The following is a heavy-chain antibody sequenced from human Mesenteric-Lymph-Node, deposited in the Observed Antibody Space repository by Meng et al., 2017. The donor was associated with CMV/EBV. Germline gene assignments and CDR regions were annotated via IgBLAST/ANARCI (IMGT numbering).Heavy chain of an antibody. V-gene: IGHV1-69*05. CDR3: ASRAGYSSSAGYYYYYGMDV. Sequence: SVKVSCKASGYTFTSYYMHWVRQAPGQGLEWMGGIIPIFGTANYAQKFQGRVTITTDESTSTAYMELSSLRSEDTAVYYCASRAGYSSSAGYYYYYGMDVWGQGTTVTVSS. D-gene: IGHD6-6*01. J-gene: IGHJ6*02. CDR1: GYTFTSYY. CDR2: IIPIFGTA.